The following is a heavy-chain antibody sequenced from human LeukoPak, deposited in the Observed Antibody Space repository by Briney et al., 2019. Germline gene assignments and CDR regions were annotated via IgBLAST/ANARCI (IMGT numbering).Heavy chain of an antibody. CDR2: IIPIFGTA. CDR1: GYTFTSYA. D-gene: IGHD5-12*01. V-gene: IGHV1-69*06. Sequence: ASVKVSCKASGYTFTSYAMNWVRQAPGQGLEWMGGIIPIFGTANYAQKFQGRVTITADKSTSTAYMELSSLRSEDTAVYYCARVVYSGYEYDYYYYMDVWGKGTTVTVSS. J-gene: IGHJ6*03. CDR3: ARVVYSGYEYDYYYYMDV.